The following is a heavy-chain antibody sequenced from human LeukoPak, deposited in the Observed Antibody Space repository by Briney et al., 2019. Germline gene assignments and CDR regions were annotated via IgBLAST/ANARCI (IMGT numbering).Heavy chain of an antibody. CDR1: GYTFTSYG. CDR3: ARVKGDYGDY. CDR2: ISAYNGNT. Sequence: VALVKVSCTASGYTFTSYGISWVRQAPGQGLEWMGWISAYNGNTNYAQKLQGRVTMTTDTSTSTAYMELRSLRSDDTAVYYCARVKGDYGDYWGQGTLVTVSS. J-gene: IGHJ4*02. V-gene: IGHV1-18*01.